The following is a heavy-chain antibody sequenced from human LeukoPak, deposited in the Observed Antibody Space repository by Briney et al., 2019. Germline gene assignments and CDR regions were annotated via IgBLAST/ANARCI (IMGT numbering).Heavy chain of an antibody. CDR2: FSNGGGTT. CDR1: GFTFCPPA. D-gene: IGHD3-10*01. V-gene: IGHV3-23*01. CDR3: ATYMVRGGSIFTRDGFDI. Sequence: PGGSPRLSCAGSGFTFCPPAMSWGRQGPGKGLEWVSAFSNGGGTTYFADSVRGRFTISRDNSKNTLYLEMNSLRTEDTALYYCATYMVRGGSIFTRDGFDIWGQGTMVTVSS. J-gene: IGHJ3*02.